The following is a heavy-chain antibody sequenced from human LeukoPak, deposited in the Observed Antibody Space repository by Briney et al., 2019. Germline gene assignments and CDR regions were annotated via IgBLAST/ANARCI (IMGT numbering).Heavy chain of an antibody. Sequence: GRSLRLSCAASGFTFSAYGMHWVRQAPGKGLEWAAIISYDGSNKYYADSVKGRFTISRDNSKNTLYLQMNSLRPEDTAVYDCARDSVAGTSLDYWGQGTLVTVSS. J-gene: IGHJ4*02. CDR1: GFTFSAYG. V-gene: IGHV3-30*03. D-gene: IGHD6-19*01. CDR2: ISYDGSNK. CDR3: ARDSVAGTSLDY.